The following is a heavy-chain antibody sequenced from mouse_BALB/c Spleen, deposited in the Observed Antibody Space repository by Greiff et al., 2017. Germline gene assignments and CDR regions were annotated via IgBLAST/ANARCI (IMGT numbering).Heavy chain of an antibody. CDR2: ISSGGST. V-gene: IGHV5-6-5*01. Sequence: EVMLVESGGGLVKPGGSLKLSCAASGFTFSSYAMSWVRQTPEKRLEWVASISSGGSTYYPDSVKGRFTISRDNARNILYLQMSSLRSEDTAMYYCARGPGRGFAYWGQGTLVTVSA. CDR3: ARGPGRGFAY. J-gene: IGHJ3*01. D-gene: IGHD3-3*01. CDR1: GFTFSSYA.